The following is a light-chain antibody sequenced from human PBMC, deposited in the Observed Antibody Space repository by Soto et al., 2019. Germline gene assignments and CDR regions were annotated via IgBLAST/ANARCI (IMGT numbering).Light chain of an antibody. J-gene: IGKJ5*01. CDR2: DIS. V-gene: IGKV3-11*01. CDR1: RPASRN. Sequence: EIVMTQSPATLSLSLGERATLSCRARRPASRNLAWYQQKPGQDPRLLIYDISNRATGGPARFSGSGSGTDFTLTISSLVPEDFAVKYCQQRSNWPPITFGQGTRLEIK. CDR3: QQRSNWPPIT.